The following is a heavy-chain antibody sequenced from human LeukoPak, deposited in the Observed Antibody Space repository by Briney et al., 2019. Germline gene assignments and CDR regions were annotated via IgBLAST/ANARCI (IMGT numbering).Heavy chain of an antibody. Sequence: GGSLRLSCAASGFSLTNYGIHWVRQAPGKGPEWVAVIWHDGVTKYYADSVKGRFTISRDDSKNTVYLQMNSLRAEDTAVYYCAKEKDGVMRNWFESWGLGTLVTVSS. CDR3: AKEKDGVMRNWFES. CDR1: GFSLTNYG. CDR2: IWHDGVTK. J-gene: IGHJ5*01. V-gene: IGHV3-33*06. D-gene: IGHD2-15*01.